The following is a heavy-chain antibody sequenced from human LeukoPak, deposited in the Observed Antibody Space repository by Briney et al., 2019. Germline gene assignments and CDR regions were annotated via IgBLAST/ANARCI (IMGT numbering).Heavy chain of an antibody. Sequence: GGSLRLSCAASGFSFSSFAMSWVRQAPGKGLEWVANIKEDGSEKYYVDSVKGRFTISRDNAKNSLYLQMNSLRSEDTAVYYCARVEQQLVQFDYWGQGTLVTVSS. CDR3: ARVEQQLVQFDY. CDR2: IKEDGSEK. J-gene: IGHJ4*02. D-gene: IGHD6-13*01. CDR1: GFSFSSFA. V-gene: IGHV3-7*03.